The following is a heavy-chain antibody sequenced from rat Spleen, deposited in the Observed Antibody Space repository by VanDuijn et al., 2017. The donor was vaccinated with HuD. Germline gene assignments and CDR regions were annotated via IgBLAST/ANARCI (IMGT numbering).Heavy chain of an antibody. V-gene: IGHV5-25*01. Sequence: EVQLVESGGGLVQPGRSLKLSCEASGFTFSNYDMAWVRQAPTKGLEWIASISSDGRRNYYRDSVKGRFTVSRDNAKSTLYLQMDSLRSEDTATYYCARHWGYWGQGVMVTVSS. J-gene: IGHJ2*01. CDR3: ARHWGY. CDR2: ISSDGRRN. D-gene: IGHD4-6*01. CDR1: GFTFSNYD.